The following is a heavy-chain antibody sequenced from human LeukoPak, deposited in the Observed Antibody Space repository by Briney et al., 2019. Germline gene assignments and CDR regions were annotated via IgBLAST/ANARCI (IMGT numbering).Heavy chain of an antibody. CDR3: ARAVFWSGYYTDPLVQYFFDY. CDR1: GVSFGNYY. D-gene: IGHD3-3*01. Sequence: SETLSLTCTVSGVSFGNYYWTWIRQPPGKGLEWIGYISSSGNSNYNPSLKSRVTMSVDTSKNRFSLRLSSVTAADTAIYYCARAVFWSGYYTDPLVQYFFDYWGQGTLITVSS. CDR2: ISSSGNS. J-gene: IGHJ4*02. V-gene: IGHV4-59*08.